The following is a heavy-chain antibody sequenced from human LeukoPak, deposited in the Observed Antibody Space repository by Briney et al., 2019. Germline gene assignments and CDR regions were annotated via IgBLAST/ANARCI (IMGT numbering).Heavy chain of an antibody. CDR2: ISGSGAGT. CDR3: VTSSSYY. CDR1: GFTFSSDA. V-gene: IGHV3-23*01. D-gene: IGHD6-6*01. Sequence: GGSLRLSCSASGFTFSSDAMSWVRQAPGKGLEWVSAISGSGAGTHYADSVKGRFTISRDTSKNTLYLQMNSLRADDTAVCYCVTSSSYYWGQGTLVTVSS. J-gene: IGHJ4*02.